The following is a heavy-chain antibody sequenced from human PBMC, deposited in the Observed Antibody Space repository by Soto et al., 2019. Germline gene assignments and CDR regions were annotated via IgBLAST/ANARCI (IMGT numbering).Heavy chain of an antibody. V-gene: IGHV1-3*01. CDR1: GYSFTNYP. CDR2: ITSGNGDT. Sequence: ASVKVSCKASGYSFTNYPMHWVRQAPGQSLEWVGWITSGNGDTKYSQRFQGRVSITRDTSASTTYVELSSLTSEDTALYYCARTYGDYIRYFDYWGQGTLVTVSS. CDR3: ARTYGDYIRYFDY. D-gene: IGHD4-17*01. J-gene: IGHJ4*02.